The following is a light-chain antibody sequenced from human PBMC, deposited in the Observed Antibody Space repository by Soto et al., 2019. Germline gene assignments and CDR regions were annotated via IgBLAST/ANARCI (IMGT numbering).Light chain of an antibody. J-gene: IGKJ1*01. CDR1: QGIRTY. V-gene: IGKV1-39*01. CDR3: QQSYNSPPT. Sequence: DIQMTQSPSTLSASVGDRVTITCRASQGIRTYLNWYQQKPGKAPNLLIYAASTLQSGIPSRFSGSGSGTDFIFTISSLQPEDFATYFCQQSYNSPPTFGQGTKVDIK. CDR2: AAS.